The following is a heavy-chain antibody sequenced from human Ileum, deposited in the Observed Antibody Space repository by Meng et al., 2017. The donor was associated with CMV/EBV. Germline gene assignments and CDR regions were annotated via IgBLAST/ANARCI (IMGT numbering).Heavy chain of an antibody. CDR3: ARSSEMATINFDY. Sequence: QVQLVQSGAEVKKPGASVKVSCKASGYTFTNYAISWVRQAPGQGLEWMGWISTYTGNTHYAQKLQGRVTMTTDTFTRTFYMELRSLRSDDTAVYYCARSSEMATINFDYWGQGTLVTVSS. J-gene: IGHJ4*02. CDR1: GYTFTNYA. V-gene: IGHV1-18*01. CDR2: ISTYTGNT. D-gene: IGHD5-24*01.